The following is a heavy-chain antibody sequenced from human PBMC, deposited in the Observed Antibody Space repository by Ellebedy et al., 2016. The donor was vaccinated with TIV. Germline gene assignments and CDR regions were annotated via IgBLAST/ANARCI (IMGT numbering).Heavy chain of an antibody. CDR3: AVHLGIFDY. CDR2: ISGSGGST. CDR1: GFTFNNYA. V-gene: IGHV3-23*01. Sequence: GGSLRLSXAASGFTFNNYAMSWVRQAPGKGLEWVSAISGSGGSTYYADSVKGRFTISRDNSKNTLYLQMNSLRAEDTAVYYCAVHLGIFDYWGQGTLVTVSS. J-gene: IGHJ4*02. D-gene: IGHD3-16*01.